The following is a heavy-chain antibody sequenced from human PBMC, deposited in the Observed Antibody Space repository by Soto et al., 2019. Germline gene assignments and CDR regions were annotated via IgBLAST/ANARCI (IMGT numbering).Heavy chain of an antibody. D-gene: IGHD2-15*01. J-gene: IGHJ6*02. CDR2: ISAYNGNT. Sequence: VQLVQSGAEVKKPGASVKVSCKASGYTFTSYGISWVRQAPGQGLEWMGWISAYNGNTNYAQKLQGRVTMTTYTSTTTAYMELRSLRSDDTAVYYCERDCSGGSCYLPFYYYYYGMDVWGQGTTVTVSS. CDR1: GYTFTSYG. V-gene: IGHV1-18*01. CDR3: ERDCSGGSCYLPFYYYYYGMDV.